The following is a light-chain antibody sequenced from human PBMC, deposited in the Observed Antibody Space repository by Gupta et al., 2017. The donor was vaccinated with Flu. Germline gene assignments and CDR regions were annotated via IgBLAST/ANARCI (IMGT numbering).Light chain of an antibody. J-gene: IGKJ4*01. CDR2: GAS. CDR3: QQYGSSPLT. CDR1: QSVSANY. Sequence: EIVLTQSPGTLSLSPGERATLSCRASQSVSANYLAWYQQKAGQAPRLLIFGASDRATGIPDRFTGSGSGTDFTLTISRLEPEDFAVYFCQQYGSSPLTFGGGTKVEIK. V-gene: IGKV3-20*01.